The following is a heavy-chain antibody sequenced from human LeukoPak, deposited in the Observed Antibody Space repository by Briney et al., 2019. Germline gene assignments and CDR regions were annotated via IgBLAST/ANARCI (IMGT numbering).Heavy chain of an antibody. V-gene: IGHV3-23*01. CDR2: ISGSGGST. D-gene: IGHD6-19*01. CDR3: AKEGHSSGWSSLAYFDY. Sequence: PGRSLRLSCAASGFTFSTYAMGWVRQAPGKGLEWVSTISGSGGSTYYADSVKGRFTISRDNSKNTLYLQMNSLRAGDTAVYYCAKEGHSSGWSSLAYFDYWGQGMLVTVSS. CDR1: GFTFSTYA. J-gene: IGHJ4*02.